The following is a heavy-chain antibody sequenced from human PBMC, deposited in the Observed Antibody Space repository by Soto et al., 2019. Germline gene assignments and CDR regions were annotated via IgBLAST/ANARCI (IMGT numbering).Heavy chain of an antibody. Sequence: SGGSLRLSCAASGFTVSSNYMSWVRQAPGKGLEWVSVIYSGGSTYYADSVKGRFTISRHNSKNTLYLQMNSLRAEDTAVYYCARRGYSGYDWVDYWGQGTLVTVSS. D-gene: IGHD5-12*01. CDR3: ARRGYSGYDWVDY. J-gene: IGHJ4*02. CDR2: IYSGGST. V-gene: IGHV3-53*04. CDR1: GFTVSSNY.